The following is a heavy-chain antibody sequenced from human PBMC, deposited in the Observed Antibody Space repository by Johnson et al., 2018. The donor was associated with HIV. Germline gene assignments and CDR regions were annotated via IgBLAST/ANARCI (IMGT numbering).Heavy chain of an antibody. CDR1: GFTFSSYA. V-gene: IGHV3-23*04. CDR2: ISGSGGST. Sequence: VQLVESGGGLVQPGGSLRLSCAASGFTFSSYAMSWVRQAPGKGLEWVSAISGSGGSTYYADSVKGRFTISRDNSKNTLYLQMGSLRAEDMAVYYCARGFLYSSSSLWGQGTMVTVSS. D-gene: IGHD6-13*01. CDR3: ARGFLYSSSSL. J-gene: IGHJ3*01.